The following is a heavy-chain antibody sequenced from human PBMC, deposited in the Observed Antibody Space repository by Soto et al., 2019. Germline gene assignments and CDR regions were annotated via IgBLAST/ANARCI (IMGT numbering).Heavy chain of an antibody. CDR2: IYYSGTT. CDR3: AREPYNYDSSGYYDY. CDR1: GGSISSGDYY. D-gene: IGHD3-22*01. V-gene: IGHV4-30-4*01. Sequence: TLSLTCTVSGGSISSGDYYWSWIRQPPGKGLEWIGYIYYSGTTYYNPSLKSRVTISLDTSKNQFSLKLTSVTAADTAVYYCAREPYNYDSSGYYDYWGQGTLVTLSS. J-gene: IGHJ4*02.